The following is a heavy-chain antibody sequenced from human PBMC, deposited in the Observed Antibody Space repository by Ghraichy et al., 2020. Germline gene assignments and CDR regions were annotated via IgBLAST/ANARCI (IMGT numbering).Heavy chain of an antibody. CDR2: MTGTIENT. J-gene: IGHJ4*02. Sequence: GGSLRLSCAASGFTLSSYAMSWVRQAPGKGLEWVSSMTGTIENTYYADSVKGRFTISRDNSKNTLYLQMNSLRVEDTAVYYCVKQSGGVSFKKSLVPRPPIFGNWGQGTVVTVAS. CDR1: GFTLSSYA. V-gene: IGHV3-23*01. CDR3: VKQSGGVSFKKSLVPRPPIFGN. D-gene: IGHD6-13*01.